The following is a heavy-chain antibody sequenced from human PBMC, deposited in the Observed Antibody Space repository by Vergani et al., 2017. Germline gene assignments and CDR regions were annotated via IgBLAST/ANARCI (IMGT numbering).Heavy chain of an antibody. D-gene: IGHD3-10*02. J-gene: IGHJ5*02. V-gene: IGHV1-18*04. CDR3: AATMSRGDWFDP. CDR1: GYTFTSYG. Sequence: QVQLVQSGAEVKKPGASVKVSCKASGYTFTSYGIRWVRQAPGQGLEWMGWISAYNGNTNYAHTLQGRVTMTTDTSTSTAYMELRSMRADDTAMYYGAATMSRGDWFDPWGQGTLVTVSS. CDR2: ISAYNGNT.